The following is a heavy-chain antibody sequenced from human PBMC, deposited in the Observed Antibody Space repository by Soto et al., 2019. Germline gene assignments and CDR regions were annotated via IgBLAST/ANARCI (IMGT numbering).Heavy chain of an antibody. CDR3: AGIYSSGWYGPEDY. CDR1: GFTFSSYE. Sequence: SLRLSCAASGFTFSSYEMNWVRQAPGKGLEWVSYISSSGSTIYYADSVKGRFTISRDNAKNSLYLQMNSLRAEDTAVYYCAGIYSSGWYGPEDYWGQGTLVTAPQ. D-gene: IGHD6-19*01. CDR2: ISSSGSTI. J-gene: IGHJ4*02. V-gene: IGHV3-48*03.